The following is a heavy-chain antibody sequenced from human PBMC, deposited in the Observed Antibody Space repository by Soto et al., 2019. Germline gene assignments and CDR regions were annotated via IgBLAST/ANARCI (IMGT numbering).Heavy chain of an antibody. CDR2: IDPRDSYV. D-gene: IGHD2-2*01. V-gene: IGHV5-10-1*01. Sequence: GESLKISCTGFGYTFTSFWISWVRQMPGKGLEWMGRIDPRDSYVNYSPSFQGHVTISLDKSISTAYLQWGSLKASDTAMYYCARLFCSTTTCDSWFDPWGQGTLVTVSS. J-gene: IGHJ5*02. CDR3: ARLFCSTTTCDSWFDP. CDR1: GYTFTSFW.